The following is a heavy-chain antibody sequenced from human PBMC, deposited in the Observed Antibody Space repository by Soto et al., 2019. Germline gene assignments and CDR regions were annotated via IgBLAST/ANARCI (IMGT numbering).Heavy chain of an antibody. CDR1: GFTFSDNA. J-gene: IGHJ6*03. Sequence: PGGSLRLSCVGTGFTFSDNAMSWVRQAPGKGLEWVSTINGGGRVTYYADSVKGRFTISRDNSKNTLYLQMNSLRAEDTAVYYCAKDRAKDGDYGYYYYMDVWGKGTTVTVSS. V-gene: IGHV3-23*01. CDR3: AKDRAKDGDYGYYYYMDV. CDR2: INGGGRVT. D-gene: IGHD4-17*01.